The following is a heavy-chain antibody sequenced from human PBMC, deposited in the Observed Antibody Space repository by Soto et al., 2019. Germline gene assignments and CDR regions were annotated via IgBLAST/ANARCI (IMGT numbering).Heavy chain of an antibody. J-gene: IGHJ3*02. D-gene: IGHD3-16*01. V-gene: IGHV3-30*18. CDR1: GITFSSYG. CDR2: ISYDGTNK. Sequence: QVQLVESGGGVVQPGRSLRLSCAASGITFSSYGMHWVRQAPGKGLEWVAVISYDGTNKYYGDSVKGRFSISRDNSKNKLYLQMNILRAEDTAAYYCAKGLGWRVLGDAFDIWGQGTMVTVYS. CDR3: AKGLGWRVLGDAFDI.